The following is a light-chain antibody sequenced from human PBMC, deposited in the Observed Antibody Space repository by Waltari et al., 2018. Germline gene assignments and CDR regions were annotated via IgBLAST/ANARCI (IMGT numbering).Light chain of an antibody. CDR1: SAHIRRNT. V-gene: IGLV1-44*01. Sequence: QSVLTQTPSASETPGQRVTISCSGRSAHIRRNTEQCYPQLPGTAPKLLIYSDNQRPSGVPDRFSCSKSGTAASLAISGLQSEDEADYYCAAWDDSLNGFYVFGTGTKVTVL. CDR3: AAWDDSLNGFYV. CDR2: SDN. J-gene: IGLJ1*01.